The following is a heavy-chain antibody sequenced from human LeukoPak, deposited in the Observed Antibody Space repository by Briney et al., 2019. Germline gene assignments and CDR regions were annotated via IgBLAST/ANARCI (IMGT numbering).Heavy chain of an antibody. CDR2: ISGYNGNT. D-gene: IGHD5-12*01. Sequence: ASVKVSCKASGYTFTNYGISWVRQAPGQGLEWMGWISGYNGNTNYAQKLQGRVTMTTDTSTSTAYMELRSLRSDDTAVYYCARGGIYEYPYYFDYWGQGTLVTVSS. CDR3: ARGGIYEYPYYFDY. V-gene: IGHV1-18*01. CDR1: GYTFTNYG. J-gene: IGHJ4*02.